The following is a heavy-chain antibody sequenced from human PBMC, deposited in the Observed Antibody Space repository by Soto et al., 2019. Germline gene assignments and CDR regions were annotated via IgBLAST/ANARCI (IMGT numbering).Heavy chain of an antibody. J-gene: IGHJ4*02. Sequence: SETLSLTCTVSGGSVSSGSYYWSWIRQPPGKGLEWIGYIYYSGSTNYNPSLKSRVTISVDTSKNQFSLKLSSVTAADTAVYYCARGSSNYDYVLWGQGTLVTVSS. CDR2: IYYSGST. V-gene: IGHV4-61*01. CDR1: GGSVSSGSYY. D-gene: IGHD3-16*01. CDR3: ARGSSNYDYVL.